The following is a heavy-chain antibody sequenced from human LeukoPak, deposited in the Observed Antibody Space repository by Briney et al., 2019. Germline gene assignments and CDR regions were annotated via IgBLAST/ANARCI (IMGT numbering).Heavy chain of an antibody. D-gene: IGHD2-2*01. CDR3: AREWDIVVVPAAIDAFDI. CDR2: IYHSGST. J-gene: IGHJ3*02. V-gene: IGHV4-30-2*01. CDR1: GGSISSGGYY. Sequence: SETLSLTCTVSGGSISSGGYYWSWIRQPPGKGLEWIGYIYHSGSTYYNPSLKSRVTISVDRSKNQFSLKLSSVTAADTAVYYCAREWDIVVVPAAIDAFDIWGQGTMVTVSS.